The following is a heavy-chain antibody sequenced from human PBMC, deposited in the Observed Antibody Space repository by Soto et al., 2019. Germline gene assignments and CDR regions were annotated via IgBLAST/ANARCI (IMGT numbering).Heavy chain of an antibody. D-gene: IGHD3-22*01. CDR1: GGSISSGGYS. V-gene: IGHV4-61*08. J-gene: IGHJ1*01. Sequence: SETLSLTCAVSGGSISSGGYSWSWIRQPPGKGLEWIGFIYYAGSTKYNPSLNSRVTISVDTSKNQFSLTVTSVTAADTAVYYCARDRVESGYPEYFQHWGQGTLVTVSS. CDR2: IYYAGST. CDR3: ARDRVESGYPEYFQH.